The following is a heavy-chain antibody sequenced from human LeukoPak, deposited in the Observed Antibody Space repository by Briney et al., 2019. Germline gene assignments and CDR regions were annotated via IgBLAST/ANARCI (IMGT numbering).Heavy chain of an antibody. V-gene: IGHV4-59*12. D-gene: IGHD6-6*01. CDR1: GGSISSYY. CDR2: INHSGGT. Sequence: SETLSLTCTVSGGSISSYYWSWIRQPPGKGLEWIGEINHSGGTKYNPSLKSRVTISVDTSKNQFSLKLSSVTAADTAVYYCARVQYSSSVDSWGQGTLVTVSS. J-gene: IGHJ4*02. CDR3: ARVQYSSSVDS.